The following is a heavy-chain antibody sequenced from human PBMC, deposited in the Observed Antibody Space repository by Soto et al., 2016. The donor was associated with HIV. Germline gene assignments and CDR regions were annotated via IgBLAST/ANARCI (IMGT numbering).Heavy chain of an antibody. CDR2: INSDGSRT. CDR1: GFTFSKYW. J-gene: IGHJ4*02. D-gene: IGHD3-9*01. V-gene: IGHV3-74*01. CDR3: ARGGEYYDILTGY. Sequence: EVQLVESGGGLVQPGGSLRLSCVASGFTFSKYWMHWVRQAPGKGLVWVSRINSDGSRTSYADSVKGRFTISRDNAKNTLYLQMNSLRAEGTAVYYCARGGEYYDILTGYWGQGTLVTVSS.